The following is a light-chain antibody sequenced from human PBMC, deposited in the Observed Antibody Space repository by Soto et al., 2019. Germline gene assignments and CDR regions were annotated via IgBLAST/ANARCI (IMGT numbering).Light chain of an antibody. CDR3: TSYTRDTALV. CDR1: SSDVGTYNY. V-gene: IGLV2-14*01. J-gene: IGLJ1*01. Sequence: QFALTQPASVSGSPGQSITISCTGTSSDVGTYNYVSWYQHHPGKAPKLIIYEVSNRPSGVSNRFSGSKSGSTASLTISGLQAEDEADYHCTSYTRDTALVFGTGTKVTV. CDR2: EVS.